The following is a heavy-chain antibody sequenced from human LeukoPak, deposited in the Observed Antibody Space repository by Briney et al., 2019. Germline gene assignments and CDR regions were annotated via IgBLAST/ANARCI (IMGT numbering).Heavy chain of an antibody. CDR3: ATSVIVPSGTLGWLDP. CDR2: INPNIVDT. D-gene: IGHD2/OR15-2a*01. Sequence: APVKVSCKPSHYTFPGNSFHWWRQAPAQRLEWMGGINPNIVDTEYSHAFQARSAMTCATSINTAYMQLSSLTSDDTAIYYCATSVIVPSGTLGWLDPWGQGGLVTVS. J-gene: IGHJ5*02. CDR1: HYTFPGNS. V-gene: IGHV1-2*07.